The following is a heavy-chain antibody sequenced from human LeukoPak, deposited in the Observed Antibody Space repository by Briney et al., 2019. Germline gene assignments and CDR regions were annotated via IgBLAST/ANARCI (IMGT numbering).Heavy chain of an antibody. Sequence: SETLSLTCTVSGGSISSYYWSWIRQPPGKGLEWIGSIYYSGSTYYNPSLKSRVTISVDTSKNQFSLKLSSVTAADTAVYYCARGGRDHRVYWGQGTLVTVSS. CDR2: IYYSGST. CDR1: GGSISSYY. V-gene: IGHV4-39*01. J-gene: IGHJ4*02. D-gene: IGHD3-16*01. CDR3: ARGGRDHRVY.